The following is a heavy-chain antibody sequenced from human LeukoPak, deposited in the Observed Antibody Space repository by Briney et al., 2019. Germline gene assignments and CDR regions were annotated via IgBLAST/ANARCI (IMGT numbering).Heavy chain of an antibody. CDR3: ARVGDSGSYYFDY. D-gene: IGHD1-26*01. CDR1: GGSISSGGYY. CDR2: IYYSGCT. Sequence: SLTLSLTCTVSGGSISSGGYYWSWIRQHPGKGLEWIGNIYYSGCTYYNPSLKSRVTISVDTSKNQFSLKLSSVTAADTAVYYCARVGDSGSYYFDYWGQGTLVTVSS. J-gene: IGHJ4*02. V-gene: IGHV4-31*03.